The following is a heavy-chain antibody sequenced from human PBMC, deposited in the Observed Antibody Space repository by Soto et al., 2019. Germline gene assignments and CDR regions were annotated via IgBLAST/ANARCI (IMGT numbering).Heavy chain of an antibody. J-gene: IGHJ3*02. CDR1: GGTFSSYA. Sequence: SVKVSCKASGGTFSSYAISWVRQAPGQGLEWMGGIIPIFGTANYAQKFQGRVTITADESTSTAYMELSSLRSEDTAVYYCARGRGQGYYYDSSGYYLTPDIWGQGTMVTVS. D-gene: IGHD3-22*01. V-gene: IGHV1-69*13. CDR3: ARGRGQGYYYDSSGYYLTPDI. CDR2: IIPIFGTA.